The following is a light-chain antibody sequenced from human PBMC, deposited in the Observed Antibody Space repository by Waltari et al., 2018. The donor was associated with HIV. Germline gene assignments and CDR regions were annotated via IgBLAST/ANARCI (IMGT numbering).Light chain of an antibody. V-gene: IGLV1-44*01. CDR1: SPNFGSNT. CDR2: SNI. Sequence: QSVLTQPPSASGTPGQRVTISCSGSSPNFGSNTVNWYPQLPGTAPKLLIYSNIQRPSGVPDRFSGSKSGTSASLAISGLQSDDEADYYCAAWDDSLNGLWVFGGGTKLTVL. J-gene: IGLJ3*02. CDR3: AAWDDSLNGLWV.